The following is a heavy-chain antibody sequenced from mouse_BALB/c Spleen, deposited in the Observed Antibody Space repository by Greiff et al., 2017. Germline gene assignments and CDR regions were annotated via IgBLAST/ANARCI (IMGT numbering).Heavy chain of an antibody. J-gene: IGHJ4*01. Sequence: VQLQQSGAELVRPGTSVKISCKASGYTFTNYWLGWVKQRPGHGLEWIGDIYPGGGYTNYNEKFKGKATLTADTSSSTAYMQLSSLTSEDSAVYFCARSRDPYAMDYWGQGTSVTVSS. CDR3: ARSRDPYAMDY. V-gene: IGHV1-63*02. CDR1: GYTFTNYW. CDR2: IYPGGGYT.